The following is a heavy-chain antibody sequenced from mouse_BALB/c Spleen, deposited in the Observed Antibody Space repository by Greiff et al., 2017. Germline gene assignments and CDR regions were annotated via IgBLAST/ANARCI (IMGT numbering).Heavy chain of an antibody. CDR3: AISSMSTGDAY. D-gene: IGHD2-4*01. J-gene: IGHJ3*01. CDR2: IDPENGST. CDR1: GFNIKDYY. V-gene: IGHV14-1*02. Sequence: VQLQQSGAELVRPGALVKLSCKASGFNIKDYYMHWVKQRPEQGLEWIGWIDPENGSTIYDPKFQGKASITADTSSITAYLKLSSLTSEDTAVYYWAISSMSTGDAYWGQGTLVTVSA.